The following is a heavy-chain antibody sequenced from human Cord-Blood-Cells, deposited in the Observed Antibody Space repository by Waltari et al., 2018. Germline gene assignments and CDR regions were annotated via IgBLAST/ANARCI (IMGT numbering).Heavy chain of an antibody. CDR2: INHSGST. V-gene: IGHV4-34*01. CDR3: ARVDSSSWLNWFDP. Sequence: QVQLQQWGAGLLKPSETLSLTCAVYGGSFSGYYWRWIRQPPGKGLEWIGEINHSGSTNYNPSLKSRVTISVDTSKNQFSLKLSSVTAADAAVYYCARVDSSSWLNWFDPWGQGTLVTVSS. J-gene: IGHJ5*02. D-gene: IGHD6-13*01. CDR1: GGSFSGYY.